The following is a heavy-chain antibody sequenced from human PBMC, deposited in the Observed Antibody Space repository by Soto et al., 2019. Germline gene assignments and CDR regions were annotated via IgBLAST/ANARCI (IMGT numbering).Heavy chain of an antibody. Sequence: PGGSLRLSCAASGFTFSNYAMGWVRQAPGKGLEWVSAIGGGGGSTYYADSVKGRFTISRDNSKNKLYLQMNSLRAEDTAVYYCAKTTEAVAGTVYGYWGQGALVTVSS. CDR3: AKTTEAVAGTVYGY. D-gene: IGHD6-19*01. CDR2: IGGGGGST. V-gene: IGHV3-23*01. J-gene: IGHJ4*02. CDR1: GFTFSNYA.